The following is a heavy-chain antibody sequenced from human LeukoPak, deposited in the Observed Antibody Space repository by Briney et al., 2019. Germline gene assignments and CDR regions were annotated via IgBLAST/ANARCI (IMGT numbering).Heavy chain of an antibody. J-gene: IGHJ4*02. D-gene: IGHD3-10*01. CDR2: INHSGST. CDR3: ARSYVLLWFGELLSYYFDY. CDR1: GGSFSGYY. Sequence: TSETLSLTCAVYGGSFSGYYWSWIRQPPGKGLEWLGEINHSGSTNYNPSLKSRVTISVDTSKNQFSLKLSSVTAADTAVYYCARSYVLLWFGELLSYYFDYWGQGTLVTVSS. V-gene: IGHV4-34*01.